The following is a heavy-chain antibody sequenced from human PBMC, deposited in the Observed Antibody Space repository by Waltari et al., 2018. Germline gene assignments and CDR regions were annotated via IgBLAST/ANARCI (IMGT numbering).Heavy chain of an antibody. CDR2: INSDGRST. CDR3: ARSPYYYGMDV. CDR1: GFTFSSYW. V-gene: IGHV3-74*01. J-gene: IGHJ6*02. Sequence: VQLVESGGGLVQPGGSLRLSCAASGFTFSSYWMHWVRQAPGKGLVGVSGINSDGRSTSYEDSGKGRFTNSRDNAKNTLYLQMNSLRAEDTAVYYCARSPYYYGMDVWGQGTTVTVSS.